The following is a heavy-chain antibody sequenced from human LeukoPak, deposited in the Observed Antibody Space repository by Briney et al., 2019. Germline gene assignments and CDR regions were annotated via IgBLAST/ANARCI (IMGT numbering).Heavy chain of an antibody. CDR2: IYYSGST. V-gene: IGHV4-61*01. J-gene: IGHJ4*02. Sequence: SETLSLTCTVSGGSISSSSYYWNWIRQPPGEGLEWIGYIYYSGSTNYNPSLKSRVTISVDTSKNQFSLKLTSVTAADTAVYYCARGSSGWYSHLGYWGQGTLVTVSS. D-gene: IGHD6-19*01. CDR3: ARGSSGWYSHLGY. CDR1: GGSISSSSYY.